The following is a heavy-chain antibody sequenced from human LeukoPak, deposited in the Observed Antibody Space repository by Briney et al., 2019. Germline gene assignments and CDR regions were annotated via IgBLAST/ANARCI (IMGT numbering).Heavy chain of an antibody. V-gene: IGHV3-11*01. J-gene: IGHJ4*02. D-gene: IGHD5-18*01. Sequence: PGGSLRLSCAASGFTFSDAWMSWIRQAPGKGLEWVSYISSSGSTIYYADSVKGRFTISRDNAKNSLYLQMNSLRAEDTAVYYCAKDVASPLIMQLWPPGPFDYWGQGTLVTVSS. CDR1: GFTFSDAW. CDR3: AKDVASPLIMQLWPPGPFDY. CDR2: ISSSGSTI.